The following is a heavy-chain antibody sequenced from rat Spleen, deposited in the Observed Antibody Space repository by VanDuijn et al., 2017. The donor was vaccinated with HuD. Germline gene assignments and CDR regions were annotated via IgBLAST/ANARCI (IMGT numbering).Heavy chain of an antibody. CDR1: GFTFNNYW. D-gene: IGHD1-2*01. CDR2: IPNTGGIT. Sequence: EVQLVESGGGLVQPGRSLKLSCVASGFTFNNYWMTWIRQAPGKGLEWVASIPNTGGITYYSDSVKGRFTIYRDNAKSTLSLQMNSLRSEDTATYYCTAYYSSFNWFAYWGQGTLVTVSS. V-gene: IGHV5-31*01. J-gene: IGHJ3*01. CDR3: TAYYSSFNWFAY.